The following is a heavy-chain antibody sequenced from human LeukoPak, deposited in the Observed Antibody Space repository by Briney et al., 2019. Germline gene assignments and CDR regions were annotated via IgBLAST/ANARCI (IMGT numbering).Heavy chain of an antibody. CDR1: GFTFSSYA. D-gene: IGHD6-13*01. CDR2: ISGGGGST. CDR3: AKDGRIAAAGNHPP. V-gene: IGHV3-23*01. Sequence: GGSLRLSCAASGFTFSSYAMSWLPHAPGKGLEGFSDISGGGGSTYYADSVRGRFTISRDNSKNTLYLQMNSLRAEDTAVYYCAKDGRIAAAGNHPPWGQGTLVTVSS. J-gene: IGHJ5*02.